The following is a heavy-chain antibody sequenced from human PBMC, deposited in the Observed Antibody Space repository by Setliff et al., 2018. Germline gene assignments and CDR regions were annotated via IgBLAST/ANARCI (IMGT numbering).Heavy chain of an antibody. CDR1: GFTFSDYY. J-gene: IGHJ6*03. D-gene: IGHD3-10*01. CDR3: ARDSVTMVRGVIRSYYYYYMDV. V-gene: IGHV3-11*05. Sequence: PGGSLRLSCAASGFTFSDYYMSWIRQAPGEGLEWVSYISSSSSYTNYADSVKGRFTISRDNAKNSLYLQMNSLRAEDTAVYYCARDSVTMVRGVIRSYYYYYMDVWGKGTTVTVSS. CDR2: ISSSSSYT.